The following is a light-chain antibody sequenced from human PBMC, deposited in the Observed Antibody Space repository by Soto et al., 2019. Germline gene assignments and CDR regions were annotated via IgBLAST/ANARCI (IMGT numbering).Light chain of an antibody. CDR3: QTWGSGTVV. J-gene: IGLJ2*01. Sequence: QSVLTQSPSASASLGASVKLTCTLSSGHSSYAIAWHQQQPEKGPRYLMKLNSDGSHSKGDGIPDRFSGSSSGAERYLTISSRQSEDEPDYYCQTWGSGTVVFGGGTKLTVL. CDR2: LNSDGSH. CDR1: SGHSSYA. V-gene: IGLV4-69*01.